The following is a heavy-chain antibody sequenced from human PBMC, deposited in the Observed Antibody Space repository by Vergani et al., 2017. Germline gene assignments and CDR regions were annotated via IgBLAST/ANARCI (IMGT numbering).Heavy chain of an antibody. Sequence: VQLVESGGGLVQPGGSLRLSCAASGFTFTSYYMHWVRQAPGQGLEWMGIINPSGGSTSYAQKFQGRVTMTRDTSTSTVYMELSSLRSEDTAVYYCARDHTFYGDYDAFDIWGQGTMVTVSS. V-gene: IGHV1-46*01. J-gene: IGHJ3*02. CDR1: GFTFTSYY. CDR3: ARDHTFYGDYDAFDI. CDR2: INPSGGST. D-gene: IGHD4-17*01.